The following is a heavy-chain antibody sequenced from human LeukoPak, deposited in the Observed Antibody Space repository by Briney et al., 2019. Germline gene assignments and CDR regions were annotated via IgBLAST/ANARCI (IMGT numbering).Heavy chain of an antibody. V-gene: IGHV3-11*04. CDR1: GFTFSDYY. D-gene: IGHD5-24*01. CDR2: ISSSGSTI. J-gene: IGHJ3*02. Sequence: GGSLRLSCAASGFTFSDYYMSWIRQAPGKGLEWVSYISSSGSTIYYADSVKGRFAISRDNAKNSLYLQMNSLRAEDTAVYYCASLPADGAFDIWGQGTMVTVSS. CDR3: ASLPADGAFDI.